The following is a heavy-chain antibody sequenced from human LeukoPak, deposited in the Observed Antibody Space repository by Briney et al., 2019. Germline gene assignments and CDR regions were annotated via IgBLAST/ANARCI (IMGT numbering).Heavy chain of an antibody. J-gene: IGHJ4*02. CDR3: ARDRRYSGYDEGYFDY. V-gene: IGHV3-30*19. Sequence: PGGSLRLPCAASGFTFNNYGMHWVRQAPGKGLEWVAVISYDGSNKYYADSVKGRFTISRDNSKNTLYLQMNSLRAEDTAVYYCARDRRYSGYDEGYFDYWGQGTLVTVSS. CDR1: GFTFNNYG. D-gene: IGHD5-12*01. CDR2: ISYDGSNK.